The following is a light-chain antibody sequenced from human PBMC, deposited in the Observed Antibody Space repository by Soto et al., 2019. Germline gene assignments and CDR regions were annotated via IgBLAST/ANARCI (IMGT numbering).Light chain of an antibody. Sequence: QSVLTQPPSVSGAPGQRVTISCTGSSSNIGAGYDVHWYQQLPGTAPKLLIYGNSNRPSGVPDRFSGSKSGTSASLAITGLQAEEEADYYGQSYDSSLSGWVFGGGTKRPS. CDR1: SSNIGAGYD. CDR2: GNS. V-gene: IGLV1-40*01. CDR3: QSYDSSLSGWV. J-gene: IGLJ3*02.